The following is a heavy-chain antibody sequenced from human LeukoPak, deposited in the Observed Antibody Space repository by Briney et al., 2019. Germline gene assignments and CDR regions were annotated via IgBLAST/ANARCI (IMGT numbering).Heavy chain of an antibody. CDR3: ARGGSRNTTVTSLYYFDY. D-gene: IGHD4-17*01. V-gene: IGHV4-34*01. CDR2: INHSGST. J-gene: IGHJ4*02. CDR1: GGSFSGYY. Sequence: SETLSLTCAVYGGSFSGYYWSWIRQPPGKGLEWIGEINHSGSTNYNPSLKSRVTISVDPSKNQFSLKLSSVTAADTSVYYCARGGSRNTTVTSLYYFDYWGQGTLVTVSS.